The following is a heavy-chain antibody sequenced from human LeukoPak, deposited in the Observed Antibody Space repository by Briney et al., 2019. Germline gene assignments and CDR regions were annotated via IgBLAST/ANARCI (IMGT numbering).Heavy chain of an antibody. V-gene: IGHV3-30*18. J-gene: IGHJ4*02. CDR1: GFTFSSFG. D-gene: IGHD4-17*01. CDR3: AKDASTVTLHADY. CDR2: LSYDGSNR. Sequence: QPGRSLRLSCAASGFTFSSFGMHWVRQAPGKGLEWVAVLSYDGSNRYYADSVKGRFTISRDNSKNTLYLQMNSLRAEDTAVYYCAKDASTVTLHADYWGQGTLVTVSS.